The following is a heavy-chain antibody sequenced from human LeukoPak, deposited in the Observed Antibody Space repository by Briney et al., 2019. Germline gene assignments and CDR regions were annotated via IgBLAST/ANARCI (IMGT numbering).Heavy chain of an antibody. Sequence: GGSLRLSCAASGFTLSGYWMSWVRQAPGKGLEWVARLHADGIERYFVDSVKGRFTISRDNAKNSLYLQMYSLRLDNTAVYYCARGGYSFDYLGQGTLVTVSS. CDR1: GFTLSGYW. CDR3: ARGGYSFDY. J-gene: IGHJ4*02. V-gene: IGHV3-7*01. D-gene: IGHD5-12*01. CDR2: LHADGIER.